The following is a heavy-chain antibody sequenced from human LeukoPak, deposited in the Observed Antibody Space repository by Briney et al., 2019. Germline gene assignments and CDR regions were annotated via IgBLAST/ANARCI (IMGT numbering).Heavy chain of an antibody. V-gene: IGHV3-23*01. Sequence: PGGSLRLSCAASGFTFSSYAMSWVRQAPGKGPEWVSAISGSGGSTYYADSVKGRFTISRDNSKNTLYLQMNSLRAEDTAVYYCARPGGYCSGGSCGPHDYWGQGTLVTVSS. CDR2: ISGSGGST. J-gene: IGHJ4*02. CDR3: ARPGGYCSGGSCGPHDY. CDR1: GFTFSSYA. D-gene: IGHD2-15*01.